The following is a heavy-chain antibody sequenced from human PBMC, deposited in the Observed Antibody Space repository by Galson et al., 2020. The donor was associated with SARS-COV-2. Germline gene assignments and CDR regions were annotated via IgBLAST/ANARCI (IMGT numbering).Heavy chain of an antibody. D-gene: IGHD2-8*02. CDR1: GFTFSTYW. CDR3: ARGALTGRYFDL. Sequence: GESLKISCAASGFTFSTYWMSWVRQAPGKGLERVANIKGDESEKYYVDSVKGRFTISRDNAENSLYLQMIILRAEDTAVFYCARGALTGRYFDLWGVGTLVTFSS. CDR2: IKGDESEK. V-gene: IGHV3-7*01. J-gene: IGHJ2*01.